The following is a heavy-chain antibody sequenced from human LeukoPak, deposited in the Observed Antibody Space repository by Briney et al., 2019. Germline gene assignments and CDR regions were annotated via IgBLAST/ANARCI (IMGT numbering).Heavy chain of an antibody. V-gene: IGHV3-11*04. Sequence: PGGSLRLSCAASGFTFRDYYMSWIRQAPGQGLEWISYISSSGSTKYYTDSVRGRFAISRDNAKNSLYLQMISLRVEDTGVYYGARRETDGDVLDYWGQGTLVTVSS. J-gene: IGHJ4*02. D-gene: IGHD3-10*02. CDR3: ARRETDGDVLDY. CDR2: ISSSGSTK. CDR1: GFTFRDYY.